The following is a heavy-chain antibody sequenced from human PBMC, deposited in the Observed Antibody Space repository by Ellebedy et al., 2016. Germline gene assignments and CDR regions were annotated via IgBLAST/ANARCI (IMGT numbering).Heavy chain of an antibody. Sequence: ASVKVSCKASGYTFTSHYIHWVRQAPGQGLEWMGIINPSGGSTSYAQKLQGRVTMTRETSTSTVYMQLSSLRSEDTAVYYCAAGTLHYYYGMDVWGQGTTVTVSS. CDR1: GYTFTSHY. V-gene: IGHV1-46*04. J-gene: IGHJ6*02. CDR3: AAGTLHYYYGMDV. CDR2: INPSGGST.